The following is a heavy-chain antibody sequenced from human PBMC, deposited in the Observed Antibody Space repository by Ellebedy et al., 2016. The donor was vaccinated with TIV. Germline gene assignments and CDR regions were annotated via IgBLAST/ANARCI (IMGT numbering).Heavy chain of an antibody. D-gene: IGHD7-27*01. CDR1: GDSVSSNSAA. Sequence: SQTLSLTCXISGDSVSSNSAAWNWIRPSPSRGLEWLGRTYYRSKWSNDYAVSVKSRITINPDTSKNHFSLQLNSVTPEDTAVYYCARTGDRGRAFDYWGQGTLVTVSS. CDR2: TYYRSKWSN. V-gene: IGHV6-1*01. CDR3: ARTGDRGRAFDY. J-gene: IGHJ4*02.